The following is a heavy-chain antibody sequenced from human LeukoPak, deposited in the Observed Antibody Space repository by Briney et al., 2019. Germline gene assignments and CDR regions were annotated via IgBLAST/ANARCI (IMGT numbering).Heavy chain of an antibody. CDR3: AKSQDPITMIVVVSN. CDR1: GFTFSSYG. CDR2: ISYDGSNK. V-gene: IGHV3-30*18. D-gene: IGHD3-22*01. Sequence: PGGSLRLSCAASGFTFSSYGMHWVRQAPGKGLEWVAVISYDGSNKYYADSVKGRFTISRDNSKNTLYLQMNSLRAEDTAVYYCAKSQDPITMIVVVSNWGQGTLVTVSS. J-gene: IGHJ4*02.